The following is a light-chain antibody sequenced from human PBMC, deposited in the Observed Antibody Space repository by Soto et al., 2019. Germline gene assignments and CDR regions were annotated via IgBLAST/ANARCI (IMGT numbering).Light chain of an antibody. Sequence: DIQMTQSPSSLSASVGDRVTITCRASQSISSYLSWYQQKPGKAPTLLIYAASTLKSGVPSRFSGRGSGTDFTLTISSLQPEDFATYYCQQSYRTLWTFGQGTKVEI. CDR3: QQSYRTLWT. CDR1: QSISSY. V-gene: IGKV1-39*01. CDR2: AAS. J-gene: IGKJ1*01.